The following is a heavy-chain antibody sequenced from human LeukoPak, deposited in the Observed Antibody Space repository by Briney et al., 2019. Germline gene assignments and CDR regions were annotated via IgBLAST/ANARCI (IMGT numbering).Heavy chain of an antibody. CDR1: LGSLNTGGYY. J-gene: IGHJ4*02. Sequence: LQTLSLTRTVSLGSLNTGGYYWRWVRLLPGPGLQCLGYLYQSGSDSPYLNPSLKSRATISQDTSRSQFFLNLSSVTAADTAVYYCARGAVGATHIDHWGQATPVTASS. CDR3: ARGAVGATHIDH. CDR2: LYQSGSDSP. D-gene: IGHD1-26*01. V-gene: IGHV4-31*03.